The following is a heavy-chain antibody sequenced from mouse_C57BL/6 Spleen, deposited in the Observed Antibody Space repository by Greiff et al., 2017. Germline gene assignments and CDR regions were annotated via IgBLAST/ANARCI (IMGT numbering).Heavy chain of an antibody. D-gene: IGHD2-1*01. J-gene: IGHJ4*01. V-gene: IGHV1-50*01. CDR2: IDPSDSYT. CDR3: ARGGYGNRGYAMYY. Sequence: QVKLQQPGAELVKPGASVKLSCKASGYTFTSYWMQWVKQRPGQGLEWIGDIDPSDSYTNYKQKFKGKATLTVDASSSTAYVQLRSLTSADSAISYCARGGYGNRGYAMYYWGQGLSVTVSS. CDR1: GYTFTSYW.